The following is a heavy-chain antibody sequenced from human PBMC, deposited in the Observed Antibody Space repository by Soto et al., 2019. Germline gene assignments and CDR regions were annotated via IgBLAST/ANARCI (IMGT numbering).Heavy chain of an antibody. CDR1: GFTFSSYA. CDR3: AKGYSSAIYFDY. Sequence: EAQLLESGGGLVQPGGSLRLSCAASGFTFSSYAMSWVRQAPGKGLEWVSAISGSGGSTYYADSVKGRFTISRDNSKNTLYLQMNSLRAEDTAVYYCAKGYSSAIYFDYWGQGTLVTVSS. D-gene: IGHD6-19*01. CDR2: ISGSGGST. V-gene: IGHV3-23*01. J-gene: IGHJ4*02.